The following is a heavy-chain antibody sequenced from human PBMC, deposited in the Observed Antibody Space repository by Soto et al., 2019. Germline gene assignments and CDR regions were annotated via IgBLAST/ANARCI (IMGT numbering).Heavy chain of an antibody. CDR3: ARVPDRTISRYYYPGMDV. Sequence: GXSGKVSFRASGYTFPVYDIGWVRQAAGQGLEWMGWMNPNSGNTGYAQNFQGRDTMTRNTSISTAYMELSSLRVEDTATYYCARVPDRTISRYYYPGMDVWGQGTTVTVSS. D-gene: IGHD3-3*01. J-gene: IGHJ6*02. CDR1: GYTFPVYD. CDR2: MNPNSGNT. V-gene: IGHV1-8*01.